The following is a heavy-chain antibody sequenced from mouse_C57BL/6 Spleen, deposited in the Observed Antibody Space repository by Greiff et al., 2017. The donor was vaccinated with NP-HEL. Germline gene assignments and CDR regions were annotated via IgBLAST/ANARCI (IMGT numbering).Heavy chain of an antibody. D-gene: IGHD1-1*01. J-gene: IGHJ2*01. CDR1: GYTFTSYW. CDR2: IDPNSGGT. V-gene: IGHV1-72*01. Sequence: QVQLQQPGAELVKPGASVKLSCKASGYTFTSYWMHWVKQRPGRGLEWIGRIDPNSGGTKYNEKFKSKATLTVDKPSGTAYMQLSSLTSEDSAVYYCAIYYYGSSYENYFDYWGQGTTLTVSS. CDR3: AIYYYGSSYENYFDY.